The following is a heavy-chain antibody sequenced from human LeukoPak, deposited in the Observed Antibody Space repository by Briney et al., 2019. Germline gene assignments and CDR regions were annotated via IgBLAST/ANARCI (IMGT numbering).Heavy chain of an antibody. J-gene: IGHJ6*03. CDR2: IYTSGST. CDR3: ARDGYDLLGVYYYYMDV. D-gene: IGHD5-12*01. Sequence: SETLSLTCTVSGGSISSYYWSWIRQPAGKGLEWIGRIYTSGSTNYNPSLKSRVTMSVDTSKNQFSLKLSSVTAADTAVYYCARDGYDLLGVYYYYMDVWGKGTTVTVSS. V-gene: IGHV4-4*07. CDR1: GGSISSYY.